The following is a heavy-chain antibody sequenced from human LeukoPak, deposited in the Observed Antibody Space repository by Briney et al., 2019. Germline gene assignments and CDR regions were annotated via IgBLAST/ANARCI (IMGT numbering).Heavy chain of an antibody. V-gene: IGHV3-64*05. CDR3: VKDLIQIGQQTYWMGTFDS. D-gene: IGHD2-21*01. Sequence: GASLRLSCSTSGFPFSSYAMHWVRQAPGKGLEYVSGTSANGDGTRYSDSVKGRFTISRDNSKNTLYVQMTSLRPEDTAAYYCVKDLIQIGQQTYWMGTFDSWGEGTRVSVSS. J-gene: IGHJ4*02. CDR1: GFPFSSYA. CDR2: TSANGDGT.